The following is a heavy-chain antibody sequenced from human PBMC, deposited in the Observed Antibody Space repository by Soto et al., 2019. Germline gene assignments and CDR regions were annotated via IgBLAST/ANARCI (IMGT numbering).Heavy chain of an antibody. CDR2: ISHRGSC. V-gene: IGHV4-34*01. CDR3: VRSENWNSLYGADV. Sequence: AETLSLTCAVNGVALSGYYWSWIRQSPGKGLEWVGEISHRGSCDYNPSIKSRGTILIDATENYVTLELTSVTAADTAVTYCVRSENWNSLYGADVWGQGTAVTVSS. J-gene: IGHJ6*02. CDR1: GVALSGYY. D-gene: IGHD1-7*01.